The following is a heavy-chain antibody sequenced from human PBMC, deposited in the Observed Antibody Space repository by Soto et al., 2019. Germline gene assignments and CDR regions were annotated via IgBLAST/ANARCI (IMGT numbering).Heavy chain of an antibody. J-gene: IGHJ3*02. CDR3: VRGNDAFDI. Sequence: QVQLVESGGGVVQPGRSLRLSCAASGFTFSSYGMHWVRQAPGKGLEWVAVIWYDGSNKYYADSVKGRFTISRDNSKNTLYLQMNSLRAKDTAVYYCVRGNDAFDIWGQGTMVTVSS. CDR1: GFTFSSYG. V-gene: IGHV3-33*01. D-gene: IGHD5-12*01. CDR2: IWYDGSNK.